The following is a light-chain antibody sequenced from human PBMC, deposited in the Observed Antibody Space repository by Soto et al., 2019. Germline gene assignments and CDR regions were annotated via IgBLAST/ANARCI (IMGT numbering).Light chain of an antibody. V-gene: IGLV2-11*01. CDR3: CSYAGSYTSS. CDR1: STEVGGYNY. Sequence: QSALTQPRSVSGSPGQSVTISCTGTSTEVGGYNYVSWYQQHPGKAPKLMIYDVSKRPSGVPDRFSGSKSGNTASLTISGLQAEDEADYYCCSYAGSYTSSFGGGTKVTVL. CDR2: DVS. J-gene: IGLJ2*01.